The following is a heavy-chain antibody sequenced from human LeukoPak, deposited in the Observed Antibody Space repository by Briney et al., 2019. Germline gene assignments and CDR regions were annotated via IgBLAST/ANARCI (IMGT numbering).Heavy chain of an antibody. CDR1: DGSISSSSYY. CDR3: ARISGSYSVFFRFDS. J-gene: IGHJ4*02. D-gene: IGHD1-26*01. V-gene: IGHV4-39*07. CDR2: IYYSGST. Sequence: PSETLSLTCTVSDGSISSSSYYWGWIRQPPGKGLEWIGSIYYSGSTYYNPSLKSRVTISIDTSKNQFSLKLRSVSAADMAFYYCARISGSYSVFFRFDSWGQGTLVTVSS.